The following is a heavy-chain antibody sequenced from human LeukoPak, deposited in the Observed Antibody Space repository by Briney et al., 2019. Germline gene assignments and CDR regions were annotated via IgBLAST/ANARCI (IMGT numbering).Heavy chain of an antibody. V-gene: IGHV3-21*06. Sequence: GGSLRLSCAASGFTFSSYSMNWVRQAPGKGLEWVSSMSNSIHYADSVKGRFTISRDNAKNLLYLQMSSLRDEDTAVYYCAREAQEAFDTWGQGTMVTVSS. CDR2: MSNSI. CDR1: GFTFSSYS. CDR3: AREAQEAFDT. J-gene: IGHJ3*02.